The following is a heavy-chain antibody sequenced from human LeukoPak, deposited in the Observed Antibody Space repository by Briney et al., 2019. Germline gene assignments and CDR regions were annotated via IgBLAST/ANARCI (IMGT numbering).Heavy chain of an antibody. CDR3: AREGQFLSGWYRSYYFDY. CDR1: GFTFSSYG. CDR2: IWYDGSNK. Sequence: QPGGSLRLSCAASGFTFSSYGMHWVRQAPGKGLEWVAVIWYDGSNKYYADSVKGRFTISRDNSKNTLYLQMNSLRAEDTAVYYCAREGQFLSGWYRSYYFDYWGQGTLVTVSS. D-gene: IGHD6-19*01. V-gene: IGHV3-33*01. J-gene: IGHJ4*02.